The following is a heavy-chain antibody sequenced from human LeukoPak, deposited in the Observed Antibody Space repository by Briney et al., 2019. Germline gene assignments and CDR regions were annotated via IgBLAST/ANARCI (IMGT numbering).Heavy chain of an antibody. J-gene: IGHJ4*02. D-gene: IGHD6-19*01. V-gene: IGHV4-34*01. Sequence: SETLSLTCAVYGGSFSGYYWSWIRQPPGKGLEWIGEINHSGSTNYNPSLKSRVTISVDTSKNQFSLKLSSVTAADTAVYYCARLLRGYSSGFLDYWGQGTLVTVSS. CDR1: GGSFSGYY. CDR3: ARLLRGYSSGFLDY. CDR2: INHSGST.